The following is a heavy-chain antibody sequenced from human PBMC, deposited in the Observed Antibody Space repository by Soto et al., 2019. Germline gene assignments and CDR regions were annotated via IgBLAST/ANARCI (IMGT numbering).Heavy chain of an antibody. CDR3: AREPLRYCSGGSCYSAGSAFDI. CDR2: IYYGGNT. J-gene: IGHJ3*02. D-gene: IGHD2-15*01. V-gene: IGHV4-39*07. Sequence: SETLSLTCAVSGVSINSNYFWGWIRQPPGRGLEWIGSIYYGGNTYYNPSLKSRVTISVDTSKNQFSLKLSSVTAADTAVYYCAREPLRYCSGGSCYSAGSAFDIWGQGTMVTVSS. CDR1: GVSINSNYF.